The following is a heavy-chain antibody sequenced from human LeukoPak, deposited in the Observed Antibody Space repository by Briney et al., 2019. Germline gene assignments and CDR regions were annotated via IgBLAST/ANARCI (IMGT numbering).Heavy chain of an antibody. CDR2: ISGSGGST. Sequence: PGGSLRLSCAASGFTFSSYAMSWVRQAPGKGLEWVSAISGSGGSTYYADSVKGRFTISRDNSKNTLYLQMNSLRAEDTAVYYCAKADIYCSSTSCLYLDYWGQGTLVTVSS. CDR1: GFTFSSYA. J-gene: IGHJ4*02. V-gene: IGHV3-23*01. CDR3: AKADIYCSSTSCLYLDY. D-gene: IGHD2-2*01.